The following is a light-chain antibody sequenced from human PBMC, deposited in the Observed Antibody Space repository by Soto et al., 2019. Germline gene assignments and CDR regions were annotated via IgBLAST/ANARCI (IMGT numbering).Light chain of an antibody. CDR1: ETVATN. V-gene: IGKV3-15*01. J-gene: IGKJ1*01. CDR2: GAS. CDR3: QQYFEWPPMT. Sequence: VMTQSPATLSVSPYERATLSCWASETVATNLAWYQQKPGQPPRLLISGASTRAAGISDRFRGSGSGTEFTLTISSLRSEDSAIYYCQQYFEWPPMTFGQGTKVDIK.